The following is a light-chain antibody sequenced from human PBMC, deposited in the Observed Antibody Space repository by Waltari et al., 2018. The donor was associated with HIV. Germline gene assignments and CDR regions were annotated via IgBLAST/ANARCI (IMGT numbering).Light chain of an antibody. V-gene: IGKV1-33*01. J-gene: IGKJ5*01. CDR2: DAS. CDR1: QDISNY. Sequence: TQSPSSLSASVGDRVTITCQASQDISNYLNWYQQKPGKAPKLLIYDASNLETGVPSRFSGSGSGTDFTFTISSLQPEDIATYYCQQYDNLPITFGQGTRLEIK. CDR3: QQYDNLPIT.